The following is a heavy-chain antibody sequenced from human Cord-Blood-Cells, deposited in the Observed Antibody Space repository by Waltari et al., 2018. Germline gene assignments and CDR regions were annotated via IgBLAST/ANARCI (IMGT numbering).Heavy chain of an antibody. CDR3: AKDIGYSSPEHFDY. CDR1: GFTFDDYA. V-gene: IGHV3-9*01. CDR2: ISWNSGSI. Sequence: GGLVQPGRSLRLSCAASGFTFDDYAMHWVRQAPGKGLEWVSGISWNSGSIGYADSVKGRFTISRENAKNSLYLQMNSLRAEDTALYYCAKDIGYSSPEHFDYWGQGTLVTVSS. J-gene: IGHJ4*02. D-gene: IGHD6-19*01.